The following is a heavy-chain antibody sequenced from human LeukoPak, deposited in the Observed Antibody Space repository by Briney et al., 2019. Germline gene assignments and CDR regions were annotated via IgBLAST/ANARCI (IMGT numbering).Heavy chain of an antibody. J-gene: IGHJ4*02. V-gene: IGHV4-34*01. CDR2: INHSGST. Sequence: SETLSLTCAVYGGSFSGYYWSRIRQPPGKGLEWIGEINHSGSTNYNPSLKSRVAISVDTSKNQFSLKLGSVTAADTAVYYCASRVFDFWSGSLADYWGQGTLVTVSS. CDR1: GGSFSGYY. D-gene: IGHD3-3*01. CDR3: ASRVFDFWSGSLADY.